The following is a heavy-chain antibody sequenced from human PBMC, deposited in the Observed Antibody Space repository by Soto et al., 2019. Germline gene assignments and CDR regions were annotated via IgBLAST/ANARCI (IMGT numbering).Heavy chain of an antibody. CDR1: GFTFSSYA. D-gene: IGHD2-2*01. Sequence: GGSLRLSCAASGFTFSSYAMSWVRQAPGKGLEWVSAISGSGGSTYYADSVKGRFTISRDNSKNTLYLQMNSLRAEDTAVYYCAKALLGYCSSTSCTFSPWARGTLVPVSS. CDR2: ISGSGGST. J-gene: IGHJ5*02. CDR3: AKALLGYCSSTSCTFSP. V-gene: IGHV3-23*01.